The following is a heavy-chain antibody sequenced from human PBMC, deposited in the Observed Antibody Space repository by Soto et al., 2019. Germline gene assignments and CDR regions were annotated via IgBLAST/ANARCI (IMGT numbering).Heavy chain of an antibody. Sequence: GGSLRLSCAASGFTISSNAMYWVRQAPGKGLEWVSAISDRGDTTHYADSVKGRFTISRDTSKNTLYLQLNTLRADDTAIYYCAKDKPGTTSFDYWGQGTLVTSPQ. J-gene: IGHJ4*02. CDR2: ISDRGDTT. CDR3: AKDKPGTTSFDY. V-gene: IGHV3-23*01. CDR1: GFTISSNA. D-gene: IGHD1-1*01.